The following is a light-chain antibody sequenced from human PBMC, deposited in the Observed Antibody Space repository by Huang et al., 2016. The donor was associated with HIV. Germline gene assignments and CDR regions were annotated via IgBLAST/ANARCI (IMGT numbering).Light chain of an antibody. J-gene: IGKJ4*01. V-gene: IGKV1-9*01. CDR3: QQFNSYPLT. Sequence: IQLTQSPSSLSASLGDRVTITCRASQGIRSYLAWYQQKPGKAPNVLIYSASTLQTGVPSRFSGSGSGTDFTLTISSLQPEDFATYYCQQFNSYPLTFGGGTKVEIK. CDR2: SAS. CDR1: QGIRSY.